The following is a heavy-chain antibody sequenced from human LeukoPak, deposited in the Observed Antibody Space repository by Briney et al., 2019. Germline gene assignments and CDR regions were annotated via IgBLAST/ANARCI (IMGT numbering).Heavy chain of an antibody. D-gene: IGHD2-15*01. J-gene: IGHJ4*02. Sequence: SETLSLTCAVYGGSFSGYYWSWIRQPPGKGLEWIGYIYHSGSTYYNPSLKSRVTISVDRSKNQFPLKLSSVTAADTAVYYCASTRGYCSGGSCHPKSYYFDYWGQGTLVTVSS. V-gene: IGHV4-34*01. CDR2: IYHSGST. CDR3: ASTRGYCSGGSCHPKSYYFDY. CDR1: GGSFSGYY.